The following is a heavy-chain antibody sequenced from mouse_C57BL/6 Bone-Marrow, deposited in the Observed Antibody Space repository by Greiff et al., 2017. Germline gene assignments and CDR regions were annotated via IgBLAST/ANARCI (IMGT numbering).Heavy chain of an antibody. CDR2: IYPGSGNT. Sequence: QVQLQQSGAELVRPGASVKLSCKASGYTFTDYYINWVKQRPGQGLEWIARIYPGSGNTYYNAKFKGKATLTAEKSSSTAYMQLSSLTSEDSAVYFCAREDGYLYYYAMDYWGQGTSVTVSS. CDR3: AREDGYLYYYAMDY. J-gene: IGHJ4*01. CDR1: GYTFTDYY. D-gene: IGHD2-3*01. V-gene: IGHV1-76*01.